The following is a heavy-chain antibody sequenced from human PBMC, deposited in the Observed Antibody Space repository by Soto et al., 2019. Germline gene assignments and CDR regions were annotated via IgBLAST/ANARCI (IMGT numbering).Heavy chain of an antibody. CDR3: TGHSPDDMIRK. V-gene: IGHV3-23*05. J-gene: IGHJ4*02. D-gene: IGHD3-22*01. CDR2: IDGTSTFS. Sequence: PGGSLRLSCVASGFTFSNNDMTWVRQAPGKGLEWVSTIDGTSTFSNYADSVEGRFTISRDNSRNTAYLQMNSLKTEDTAVYYCTGHSPDDMIRKWGQGTLVTVSS. CDR1: GFTFSNND.